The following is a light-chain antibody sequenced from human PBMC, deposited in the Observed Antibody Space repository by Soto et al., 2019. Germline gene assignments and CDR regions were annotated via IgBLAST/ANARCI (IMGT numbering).Light chain of an antibody. Sequence: EIVMTQSPATLSVSPGERATLSCQASQSVSSNLAWYQQKPGQAPSLLMYATSTRATGFPARFSGSGSGTEFTLTVSSLQSEDFAVYYCQQYNSEITFGQGTRLEIK. CDR3: QQYNSEIT. V-gene: IGKV3-15*01. CDR2: ATS. CDR1: QSVSSN. J-gene: IGKJ5*01.